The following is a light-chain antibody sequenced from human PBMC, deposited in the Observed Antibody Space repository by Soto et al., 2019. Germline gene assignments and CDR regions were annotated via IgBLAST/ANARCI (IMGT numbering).Light chain of an antibody. CDR3: QSYDSSLSVV. Sequence: QSVLTKPPSVSGAAEQRVTISCTGSSSNIGAGYDVHWYQQLPGTAPKLLIYGNSNRPSGVPDRFSGSKSGTSASLAITGLQAEDEADYYFQSYDSSLSVVFGGGTKVTVL. J-gene: IGLJ2*01. CDR1: SSNIGAGYD. CDR2: GNS. V-gene: IGLV1-40*01.